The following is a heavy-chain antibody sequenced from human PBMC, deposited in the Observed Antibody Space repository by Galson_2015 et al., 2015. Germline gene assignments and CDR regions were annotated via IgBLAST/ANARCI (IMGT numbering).Heavy chain of an antibody. CDR2: IYSGGST. CDR3: AKDRGYDSHHYYYYGLDV. Sequence: SLRLSCAASGFTVSSNYMSWVRQTPGKGLEWVSVIYSGGSTYYADSVKGRFTISRDNSKNTLYLQMNSLRGEDSALYYCAKDRGYDSHHYYYYGLDVWGQGTTVTVS. V-gene: IGHV3-53*05. D-gene: IGHD5-12*01. CDR1: GFTVSSNY. J-gene: IGHJ6*02.